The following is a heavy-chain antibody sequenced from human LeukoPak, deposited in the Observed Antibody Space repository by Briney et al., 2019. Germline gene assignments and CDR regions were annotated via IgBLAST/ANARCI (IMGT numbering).Heavy chain of an antibody. CDR1: GFTVSSNY. CDR2: IYSGGST. V-gene: IGHV3-53*01. CDR3: ARGLWYWGPDY. D-gene: IGHD7-27*01. J-gene: IGHJ4*02. Sequence: GGSLRLSCAASGFTVSSNYMSWVRQAPGKGLEWVSVIYSGGSTYYADSVKGRFTISRDNSKDTLYLQMNSLRAEDTAVYYCARGLWYWGPDYWGQGTLVTVSS.